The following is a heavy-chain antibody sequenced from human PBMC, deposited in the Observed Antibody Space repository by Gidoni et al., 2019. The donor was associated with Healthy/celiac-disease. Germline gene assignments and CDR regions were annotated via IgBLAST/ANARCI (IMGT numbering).Heavy chain of an antibody. D-gene: IGHD1-26*01. Sequence: QVQLVESGGGVVQPGRSLRLSCAASGFTFSSYGMHWVRQAPGKGLEWVAVIWYDGSNKYYADSVKGRFTISRDNSKNTLYLQMNSLRAEDTAVYYCARGYSGSYLDYWGQGTLVTVSS. CDR3: ARGYSGSYLDY. CDR2: IWYDGSNK. CDR1: GFTFSSYG. J-gene: IGHJ4*02. V-gene: IGHV3-33*01.